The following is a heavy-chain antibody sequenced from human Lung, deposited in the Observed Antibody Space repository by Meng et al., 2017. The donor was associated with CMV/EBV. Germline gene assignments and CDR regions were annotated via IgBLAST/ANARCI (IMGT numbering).Heavy chain of an antibody. J-gene: IGHJ6*02. CDR2: IGRDGSDK. Sequence: GEXXKISCAASGFTFSGYWMNWVRQAPGKGLEWVANIGRDGSDKYYVDSVKGRFTISRDNTRNSIHLQMNSLKAEDTAVYYCATYLGHCNPGVCQPQYYGLDVWGQGTXVNGAS. CDR3: ATYLGHCNPGVCQPQYYGLDV. V-gene: IGHV3-7*01. D-gene: IGHD2-8*01. CDR1: GFTFSGYW.